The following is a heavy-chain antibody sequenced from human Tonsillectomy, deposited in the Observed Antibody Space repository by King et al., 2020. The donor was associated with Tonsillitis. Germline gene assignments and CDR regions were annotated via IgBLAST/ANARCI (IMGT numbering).Heavy chain of an antibody. CDR1: GGSISSGDYY. Sequence: QLQESGPGLVKPSQTLSLTCTVSGGSISSGDYYWSWIRQPPGKGPEWIGYIYYSGSTYYKPSLKSRVTISVDTSKNQFSLKLSPVTAADTAVYYCARESSDRYCSSTSCFHFDYWGQGTLVTVSS. J-gene: IGHJ4*02. CDR2: IYYSGST. CDR3: ARESSDRYCSSTSCFHFDY. V-gene: IGHV4-30-4*01. D-gene: IGHD2-2*01.